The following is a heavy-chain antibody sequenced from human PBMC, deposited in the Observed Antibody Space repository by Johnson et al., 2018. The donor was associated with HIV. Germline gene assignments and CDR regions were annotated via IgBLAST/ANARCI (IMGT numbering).Heavy chain of an antibody. CDR2: INSDGGST. J-gene: IGHJ3*01. D-gene: IGHD6-19*01. Sequence: VQLVESGGGLVQPGGSLRLSCTASGFRFSSSWMHWVRQAPGKGLVWVSRINSDGGSTAYADSVKCRFTISRENTKDTLSLQMNSLRAEDTGVYYCAKPQLLADDIFNFWGQGTMVIVSS. CDR1: GFRFSSSW. V-gene: IGHV3-74*03. CDR3: AKPQLLADDIFNF.